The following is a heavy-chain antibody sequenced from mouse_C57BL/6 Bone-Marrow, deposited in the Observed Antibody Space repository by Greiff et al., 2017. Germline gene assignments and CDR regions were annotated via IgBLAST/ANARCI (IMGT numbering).Heavy chain of an antibody. CDR2: IDPSDSYT. CDR3: ERGYGSSLYYFDY. Sequence: QVQLQQPGAELVMPGASVKLSCKASGYTFTSYWMHWVKQRPGQGLEWIGEIDPSDSYTNYNQKFMGKSTLTVDKSSSTAYMQLSSLTSEDSAVYYCERGYGSSLYYFDYWGQGTTLTVSS. CDR1: GYTFTSYW. J-gene: IGHJ2*01. V-gene: IGHV1-69*01. D-gene: IGHD1-1*01.